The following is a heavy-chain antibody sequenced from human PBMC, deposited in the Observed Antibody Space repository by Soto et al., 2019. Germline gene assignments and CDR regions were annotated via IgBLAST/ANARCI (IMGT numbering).Heavy chain of an antibody. CDR1: GYTFTGYY. Sequence: AASVKVSCKASGYTFTGYYMHWVRQAPGQGLEWMGWINPNSGGTNYAQKFQGWVTMTRDTSISTAYMELSRLRSDDTAVYYCARSLRFLEWSTADYYYYGMDVWGQGTTVTVSS. CDR3: ARSLRFLEWSTADYYYYGMDV. V-gene: IGHV1-2*04. CDR2: INPNSGGT. J-gene: IGHJ6*02. D-gene: IGHD3-3*01.